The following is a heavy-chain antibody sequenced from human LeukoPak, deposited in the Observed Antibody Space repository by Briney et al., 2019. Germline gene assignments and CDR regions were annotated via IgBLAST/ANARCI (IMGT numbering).Heavy chain of an antibody. CDR1: GFNFRDHW. CDR3: ATGGNFYYSH. V-gene: IGHV3-33*08. D-gene: IGHD4-11*01. J-gene: IGHJ1*01. CDR2: AYGDGSSQ. Sequence: GGSLRLSCAASGFNFRDHWMHWVRQAPGKGLEWVAVAYGDGSSQYYADSVKGRFSISKDISKNTLSLQMNSLRAEDTAVYSCATGGNFYYSHWGQGTLVTVSS.